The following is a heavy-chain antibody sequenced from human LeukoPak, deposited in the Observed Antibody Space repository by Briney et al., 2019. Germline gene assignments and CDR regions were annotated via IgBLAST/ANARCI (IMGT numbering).Heavy chain of an antibody. CDR2: ISGSGGST. CDR3: AKTLIAADAWGFHGMDV. CDR1: GFTFSSYA. Sequence: GGSLRLSCAASGFTFSSYAMSWVRQAPGKGLEWVSAISGSGGSTYYADSVKGRFTISRDNAKNSLYLQMNSLRAEDTALYYCAKTLIAADAWGFHGMDVWGQGTTVTVSS. J-gene: IGHJ6*02. D-gene: IGHD6-13*01. V-gene: IGHV3-23*01.